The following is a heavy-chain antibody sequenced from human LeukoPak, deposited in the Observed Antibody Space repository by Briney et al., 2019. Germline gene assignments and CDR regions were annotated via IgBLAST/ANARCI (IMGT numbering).Heavy chain of an antibody. CDR1: GFTFSAYA. CDR2: TSGSGEST. Sequence: PGGSLRLSCAASGFTFSAYAMTWVRQAPGKGLEWVTATSGSGESTYYADSVKGRFTLSRDDSRNTVYLQMNNLRVDDTAIYYCAKANWVSNADAVWWGQGTQVTVSS. CDR3: AKANWVSNADAVW. D-gene: IGHD1-1*01. J-gene: IGHJ4*02. V-gene: IGHV3-23*01.